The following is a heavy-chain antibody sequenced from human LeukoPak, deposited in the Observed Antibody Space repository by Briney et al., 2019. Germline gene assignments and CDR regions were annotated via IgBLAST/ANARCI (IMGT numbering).Heavy chain of an antibody. V-gene: IGHV4-59*01. CDR3: ATGRGGYSALDY. CDR1: GGSISSYY. J-gene: IGHJ4*02. Sequence: SETLSLTCTVSGGSISSYYWSWIRQPPGKGLEWIGYIYYSGSTNYNRALKTRVTITVDTSKNQFSVKLSSVTAADTAVYYCATGRGGYSALDYWGKGTLVTVSS. D-gene: IGHD2-21*01. CDR2: IYYSGST.